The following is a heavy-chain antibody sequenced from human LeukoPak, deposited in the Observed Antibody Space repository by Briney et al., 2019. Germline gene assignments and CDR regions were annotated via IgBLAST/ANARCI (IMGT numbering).Heavy chain of an antibody. Sequence: SSETLSLTCTVSGGSISSGDYYWGWIRQPPGKGLEWIGSIYHSGSTYYNPSLKSRVTISVDTSKNQFSLKLSSVTAADTAVYYCARPGAAAGQQRGYYYYYYMDVWGKGTTVTVSS. CDR3: ARPGAAAGQQRGYYYYYYMDV. J-gene: IGHJ6*03. V-gene: IGHV4-39*07. CDR2: IYHSGST. D-gene: IGHD6-13*01. CDR1: GGSISSGDYY.